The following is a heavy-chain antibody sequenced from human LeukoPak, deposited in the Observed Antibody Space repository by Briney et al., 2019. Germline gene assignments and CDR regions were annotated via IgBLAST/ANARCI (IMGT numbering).Heavy chain of an antibody. V-gene: IGHV4-34*01. Sequence: PSETLSLTCAVYGGSFSGYHWSWIRQPPGKGLEWIGEINHRGSTNYNPSLKSRVTMSVDTSKNQFSLKLSSVTAADTAVYYCARGRGAARFVTIELDHWGQGALVTVSS. J-gene: IGHJ4*02. CDR3: ARGRGAARFVTIELDH. CDR2: INHRGST. CDR1: GGSFSGYH. D-gene: IGHD6-6*01.